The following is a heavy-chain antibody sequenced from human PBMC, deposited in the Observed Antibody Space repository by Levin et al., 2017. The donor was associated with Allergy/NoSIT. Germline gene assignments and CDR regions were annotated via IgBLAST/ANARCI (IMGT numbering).Heavy chain of an antibody. J-gene: IGHJ5*02. V-gene: IGHV3-23*01. CDR2: ISGSGGST. Sequence: AASVKVSCAASGFTFSSYAMSWVRQAPGKGLEWVSAISGSGGSTYYADSVKGRFTISRDNSKNTLYLQMNSLRAEDTAVYYCAKEGISSSGWYGNWFDPWGQGTLVTVSS. D-gene: IGHD6-19*01. CDR1: GFTFSSYA. CDR3: AKEGISSSGWYGNWFDP.